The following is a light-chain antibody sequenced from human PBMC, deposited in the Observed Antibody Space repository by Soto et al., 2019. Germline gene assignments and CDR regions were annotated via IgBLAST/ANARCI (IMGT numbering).Light chain of an antibody. CDR2: GGS. V-gene: IGKV3-20*01. CDR3: QQYGSSPT. Sequence: DIVLTQSPGTLSLSPGERATLYCRASQSVSSNHLAWYQQKPGQAPRLLIYGGSSRATGIPDRFSGSGSGTDFTLTISRLEPEDFAVYYCQQYGSSPTFGQGTKVDIK. CDR1: QSVSSNH. J-gene: IGKJ1*01.